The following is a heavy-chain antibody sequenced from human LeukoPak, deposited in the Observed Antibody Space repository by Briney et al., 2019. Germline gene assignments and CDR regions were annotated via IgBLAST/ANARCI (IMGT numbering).Heavy chain of an antibody. J-gene: IGHJ6*02. Sequence: PGGSLRLSCAACGFTFSSYALNWVRQAPGKGLEWVAVISYDGSNKYYADSVKGRFTISRDNSKNTLYLQMNSLRAADTAVYYCARDYGEPGFGMDVWGQGTTVTVSS. CDR2: ISYDGSNK. CDR3: ARDYGEPGFGMDV. CDR1: GFTFSSYA. V-gene: IGHV3-30-3*01. D-gene: IGHD4-17*01.